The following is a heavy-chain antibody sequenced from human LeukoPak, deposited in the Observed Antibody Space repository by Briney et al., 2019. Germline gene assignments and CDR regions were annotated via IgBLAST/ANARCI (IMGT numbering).Heavy chain of an antibody. CDR3: ARGDSGYDVDFDY. CDR1: GFTFSSYG. V-gene: IGHV3-21*01. CDR2: ISSSSSYI. Sequence: GGSLRLSCAASGFTFSSYGMNWVRQAPGKGLEWVSSISSSSSYIYYADSVKGRFTISRDNAKNSLYLQMNSLRAEDTAVYYCARGDSGYDVDFDYWGQGTLVTVSS. D-gene: IGHD5-12*01. J-gene: IGHJ4*02.